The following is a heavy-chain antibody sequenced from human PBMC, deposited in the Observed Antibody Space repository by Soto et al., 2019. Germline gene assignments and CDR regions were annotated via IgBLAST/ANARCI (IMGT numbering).Heavy chain of an antibody. J-gene: IGHJ4*02. CDR3: ASRGRDGYRALDY. V-gene: IGHV1-69*13. D-gene: IGHD5-12*01. CDR2: IIPIFGTA. Sequence: SVKVSCKASGGTFSSYAISWVRQAPGQGLEWMGGIIPIFGTANYAQKFQGRVTITADESTSTAYMELSSLRSEDTAVYYCASRGRDGYRALDYWGQGTLVTVSS. CDR1: GGTFSSYA.